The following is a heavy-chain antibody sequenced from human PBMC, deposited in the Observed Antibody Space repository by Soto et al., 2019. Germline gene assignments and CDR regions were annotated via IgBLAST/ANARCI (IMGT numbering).Heavy chain of an antibody. CDR3: SRGIVGGSTRAFDF. Sequence: QVQLVQSGAEVKKPGASVRVSCTASGYTFTHHDVNWVRQAPGQGPEWMGWMNPKSGETGYVQIFQGRVKMTRDTSISTAYLDLSSLRSGDTAIYFCSRGIVGGSTRAFDFWGQGTKVTVSS. V-gene: IGHV1-8*01. CDR2: MNPKSGET. CDR1: GYTFTHHD. J-gene: IGHJ3*01. D-gene: IGHD1-26*01.